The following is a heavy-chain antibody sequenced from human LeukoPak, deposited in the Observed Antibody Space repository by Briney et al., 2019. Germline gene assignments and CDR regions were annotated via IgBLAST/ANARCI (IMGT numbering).Heavy chain of an antibody. D-gene: IGHD5-12*01. J-gene: IGHJ4*02. CDR3: VRRDNSGWNYFDY. V-gene: IGHV4-59*08. Sequence: PSETLSLTCTVSGDSLNIHYGSWLRHPPGKGLEWIGDFYYRGSTKYKPSLRSRVTICTSKNLLSLQLSSVPASDTAIYSCVRRDNSGWNYFDYWGQGILVTVSS. CDR1: GDSLNIHY. CDR2: FYYRGST.